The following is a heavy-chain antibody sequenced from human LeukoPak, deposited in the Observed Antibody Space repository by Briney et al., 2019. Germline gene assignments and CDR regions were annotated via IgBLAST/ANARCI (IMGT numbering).Heavy chain of an antibody. D-gene: IGHD6-6*01. J-gene: IGHJ6*03. CDR3: ARVVYSSSSLYYYYYMDV. CDR1: GYTFTSYG. Sequence: GASVKVSCTASGYTFTSYGISWVRQAPGQGLEWMGWISAYNGNTNYAQKLQGRVTMTTDTSTSTAYMELRSLRSDDTAVYYCARVVYSSSSLYYYYYMDVWGKGTTVTVSS. CDR2: ISAYNGNT. V-gene: IGHV1-18*01.